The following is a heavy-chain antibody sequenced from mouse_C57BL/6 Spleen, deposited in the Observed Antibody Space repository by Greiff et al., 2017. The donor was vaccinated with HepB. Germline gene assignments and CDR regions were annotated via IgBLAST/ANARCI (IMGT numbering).Heavy chain of an antibody. V-gene: IGHV2-2*01. CDR3: ARRDGSSPYYAMDY. CDR2: IWSGGST. J-gene: IGHJ4*01. D-gene: IGHD1-1*01. CDR1: GFSLTSYG. Sequence: VKLMESGPGLVQPSQSLSITCTVSGFSLTSYGVHWVRQSPGKGLEWLGVIWSGGSTDYNAAFISRLSISKDNSKSQVFFKMNSLQADDTAIYYCARRDGSSPYYAMDYWGQGTSVTVSS.